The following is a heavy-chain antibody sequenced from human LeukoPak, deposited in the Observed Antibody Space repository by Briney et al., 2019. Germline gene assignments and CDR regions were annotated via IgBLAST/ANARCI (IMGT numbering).Heavy chain of an antibody. D-gene: IGHD2-21*01. J-gene: IGHJ5*02. V-gene: IGHV4-38-2*02. CDR1: GYSISSGYY. CDR3: AATTVIGYNWFDP. CDR2: IYHSGST. Sequence: NASETLSLTCTVSGYSISSGYYWGWIRQPPGKGLEWIGSIYHSGSTYYNPSLKSRVTISVDTSKNQFSLKLSSVTAADTAVYYCAATTVIGYNWFDPWGQGTLVTISS.